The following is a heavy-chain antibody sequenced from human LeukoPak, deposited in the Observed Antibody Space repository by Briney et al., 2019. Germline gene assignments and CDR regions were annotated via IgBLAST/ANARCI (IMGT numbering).Heavy chain of an antibody. CDR3: AKEMATIRAFDF. D-gene: IGHD5-24*01. CDR2: ISGSGSST. J-gene: IGHJ3*01. V-gene: IGHV3-23*01. Sequence: GRSLRLSCAASGYTFSTYAMRWVRQAPGKGLEWVSVISGSGSSTYYADSVKGRFTISRDNSKNTLYLQMNSPRAEDTAVYYCAKEMATIRAFDFWGQGTMVTVSS. CDR1: GYTFSTYA.